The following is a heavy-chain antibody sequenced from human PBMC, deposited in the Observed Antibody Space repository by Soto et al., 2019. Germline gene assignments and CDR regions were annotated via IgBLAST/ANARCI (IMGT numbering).Heavy chain of an antibody. V-gene: IGHV1-18*01. CDR2: ISTDIGNT. CDR3: ARFNCISSSCYEGYFDY. J-gene: IGHJ4*02. Sequence: QVQLVQSGAEVKKPGASVKVSCKTSGYTFTTYGISWVRQAPGQGLEWMGWISTDIGNTNYAQKVQDRVTMTTDTSTSTAYMELRSLRSDDTPVYYCARFNCISSSCYEGYFDYWGQGTLVTVSS. D-gene: IGHD2-2*01. CDR1: GYTFTTYG.